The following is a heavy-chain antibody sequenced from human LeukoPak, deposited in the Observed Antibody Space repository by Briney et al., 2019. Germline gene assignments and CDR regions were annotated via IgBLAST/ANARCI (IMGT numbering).Heavy chain of an antibody. J-gene: IGHJ4*02. D-gene: IGHD5-12*01. CDR2: ISWNSGSI. CDR3: AKGRASGDVATIDYSDY. Sequence: GRTLRLSCAASGFTFDDYAMHWVRQAPGKGLEWVSGISWNSGSIGYADSVKGRFTISRDNAKNSLYLQMNSLRAEDMALYYCAKGRASGDVATIDYSDYWGQGTLVTVSS. CDR1: GFTFDDYA. V-gene: IGHV3-9*03.